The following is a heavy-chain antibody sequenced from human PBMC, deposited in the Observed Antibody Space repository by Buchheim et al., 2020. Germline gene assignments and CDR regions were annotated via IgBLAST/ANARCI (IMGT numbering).Heavy chain of an antibody. D-gene: IGHD2-15*01. J-gene: IGHJ6*02. CDR1: GFTFSSYW. V-gene: IGHV3-7*01. CDR3: ASSVRCAASVTPDYGMDV. Sequence: EVQLVESGGGLVQPGGSLRLSCAASGFTFSSYWMSWVRQAPGKGLEWVANIKQDGSEKYYVDSVKGRFTISRDNDKNSLYLQMNSLSAEDTAVYYCASSVRCAASVTPDYGMDVWGQGTT. CDR2: IKQDGSEK.